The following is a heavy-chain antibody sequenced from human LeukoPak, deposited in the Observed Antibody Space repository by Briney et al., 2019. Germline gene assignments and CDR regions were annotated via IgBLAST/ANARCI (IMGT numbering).Heavy chain of an antibody. J-gene: IGHJ3*02. CDR1: GYTFTRYY. Sequence: GASVKVSCKASGYTFTRYYLHWVRQAPGQRLEWMGIINPSAGNTNYAQKFQGRVTLTRDTSTSTVYMDLRSVRAADTAVYYCVRHWNWGSSDAFDIWRQGT. D-gene: IGHD7-27*01. V-gene: IGHV1-46*01. CDR3: VRHWNWGSSDAFDI. CDR2: INPSAGNT.